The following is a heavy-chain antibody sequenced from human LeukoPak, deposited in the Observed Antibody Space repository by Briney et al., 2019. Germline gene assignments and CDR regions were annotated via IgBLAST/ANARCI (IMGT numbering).Heavy chain of an antibody. Sequence: GGSLRLSCAASGFTFSSHAMAWVRQAPGKGLEWVSAIGGLGSSTYYGNSVKGRFTISRDNSKNTVYLQMDRPRVEDTAVYYCARDPGVVAFHYFDFWGQGTLITVS. CDR3: ARDPGVVAFHYFDF. J-gene: IGHJ4*02. CDR1: GFTFSSHA. V-gene: IGHV3-23*01. D-gene: IGHD3-3*01. CDR2: IGGLGSST.